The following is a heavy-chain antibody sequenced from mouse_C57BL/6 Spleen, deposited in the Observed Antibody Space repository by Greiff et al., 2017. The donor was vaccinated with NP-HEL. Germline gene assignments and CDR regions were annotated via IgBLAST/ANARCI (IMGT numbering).Heavy chain of an antibody. CDR3: AKGSYGHYFDY. CDR2: ISSGSSTI. CDR1: GFTFSDYG. Sequence: VQLKESGGGLVKPGGSLKLSCAASGFTFSDYGMHWVRQAPEKGLEWVADISSGSSTIYYADTVKGRFTISRDNAKNTLFLQMTSLRSEDTAMYYCAKGSYGHYFDYWGQGTTLTVSS. D-gene: IGHD1-1*01. J-gene: IGHJ2*01. V-gene: IGHV5-17*01.